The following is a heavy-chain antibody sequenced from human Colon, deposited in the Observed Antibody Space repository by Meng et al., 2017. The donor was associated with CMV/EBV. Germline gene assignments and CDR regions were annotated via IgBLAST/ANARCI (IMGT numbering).Heavy chain of an antibody. CDR1: GYTFIGYY. J-gene: IGHJ6*02. D-gene: IGHD3-10*01. V-gene: IGHV1-2*02. Sequence: ASVKVSCKASGYTFIGYYIHWVRQAPGQGLEWMGWINPYSGGTNYAHNFHGRVTMTRDASISTAYMELSRLSSDDTAVYYCARDKRESMVRYYYYYGMDVWGQGTTVTVSS. CDR3: ARDKRESMVRYYYYYGMDV. CDR2: INPYSGGT.